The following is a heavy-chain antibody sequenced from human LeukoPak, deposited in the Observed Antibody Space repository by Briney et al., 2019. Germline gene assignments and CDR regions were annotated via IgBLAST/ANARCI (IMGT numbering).Heavy chain of an antibody. D-gene: IGHD3-9*01. CDR2: ISSGSAYI. CDR3: ARERDILTGYYDY. Sequence: GGSLRLSCAASGFTFSSYWMSWVRQAPGKGLEWVSSISSGSAYIYSADSLKGRFTISRDNAKNSLYLQMNSLRAEDTAVYYCARERDILTGYYDYWGQGTLVTVSS. J-gene: IGHJ4*02. V-gene: IGHV3-21*01. CDR1: GFTFSSYW.